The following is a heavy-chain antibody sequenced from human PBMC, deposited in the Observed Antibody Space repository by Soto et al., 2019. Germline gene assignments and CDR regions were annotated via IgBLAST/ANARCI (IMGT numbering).Heavy chain of an antibody. CDR3: ARLGPTIFGVAAIPYFDH. J-gene: IGHJ4*02. CDR1: GYSFTSYW. V-gene: IGHV5-51*01. CDR2: IYPGDSDT. D-gene: IGHD3-3*01. Sequence: GESLKISCKGSGYSFTSYWIGWVRQMPGKGLEWMGIIYPGDSDTRYSPSFQGQVTISADKSISTAYLQWSSLKASDTAMYYCARLGPTIFGVAAIPYFDHWGQGTLVTVSS.